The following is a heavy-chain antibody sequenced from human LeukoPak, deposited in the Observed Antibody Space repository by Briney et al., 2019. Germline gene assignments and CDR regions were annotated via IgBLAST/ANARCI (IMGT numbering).Heavy chain of an antibody. J-gene: IGHJ6*03. D-gene: IGHD6-25*01. Sequence: SETLSLTCAVSGDSISTTTYYWSWIRQAPGKGLEWLGGILYSGGTYSNPSLKSRVTLSVDTARGQFSLKLSSVTAADTAVYFCARAGGASAYYFYYMDVWGKGTTVTVSS. CDR2: ILYSGGT. CDR1: GDSISTTTYY. CDR3: ARAGGASAYYFYYMDV. V-gene: IGHV4-39*07.